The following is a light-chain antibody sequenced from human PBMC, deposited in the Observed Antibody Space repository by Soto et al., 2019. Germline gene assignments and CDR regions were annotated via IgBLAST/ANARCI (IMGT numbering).Light chain of an antibody. CDR1: QSVSSY. J-gene: IGKJ5*01. CDR2: DAS. CDR3: QVRTNWSIP. Sequence: IVLTQSPATLSLYPGERATLSCRASQSVSSYLAWYQQKPGQAPRLLIYDASNRATGIPARFSGTGSGTDFTLTINNLEPEDFAVYYCQVRTNWSIPFGRGRRLEIK. V-gene: IGKV3-11*01.